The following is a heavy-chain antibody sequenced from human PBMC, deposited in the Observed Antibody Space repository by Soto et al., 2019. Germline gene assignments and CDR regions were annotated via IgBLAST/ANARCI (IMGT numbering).Heavy chain of an antibody. V-gene: IGHV2-5*02. CDR3: ACSRWFGELH. CDR2: IYWDNDK. CDR1: GFSLSTTGVG. J-gene: IGHJ4*02. D-gene: IGHD3-10*01. Sequence: ITLKESGPTLVKPTQTLTLTCSFSGFSLSTTGVGVGWIRQSPGKALEWLAIIYWDNDKRYSPALKSRVTITKDTSKNQVVLTVTNRDPVDTGTYCCACSRWFGELHWGQGALVTVSS.